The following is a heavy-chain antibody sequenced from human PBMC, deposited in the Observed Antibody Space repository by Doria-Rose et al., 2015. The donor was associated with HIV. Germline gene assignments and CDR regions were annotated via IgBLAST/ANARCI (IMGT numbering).Heavy chain of an antibody. J-gene: IGHJ6*03. CDR3: AKAPIIGPKYYFYMDV. V-gene: IGHV3-9*01. CDR1: GFSFESYA. CDR2: ISWDSGAN. Sequence: VQLVQSGGGLVQPGRSLRLSCVGSGFSFESYAMHWVRLAPGKGLEWVAGISWDSGANGNADSVEVRFTISRDNARKSVYLEMRSLRPEDTAFYYCAKAPIIGPKYYFYMDVWGKGPSVTASS. D-gene: IGHD3-3*01.